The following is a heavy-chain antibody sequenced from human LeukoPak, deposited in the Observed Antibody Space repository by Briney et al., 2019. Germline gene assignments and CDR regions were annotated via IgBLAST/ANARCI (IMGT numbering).Heavy chain of an antibody. J-gene: IGHJ4*02. CDR1: GFTFSTYW. Sequence: GSLRLSCAASGFTFSTYWRTWVRQAPGKGLEWVANINHDGSEKYYVDSVRGRFTISRDNAKNSLYLQMNSLRAEDTALYYCARLLAYGGGGEAFDYWGQGSLVTVSS. CDR2: INHDGSEK. CDR3: ARLLAYGGGGEAFDY. D-gene: IGHD2-8*01. V-gene: IGHV3-7*01.